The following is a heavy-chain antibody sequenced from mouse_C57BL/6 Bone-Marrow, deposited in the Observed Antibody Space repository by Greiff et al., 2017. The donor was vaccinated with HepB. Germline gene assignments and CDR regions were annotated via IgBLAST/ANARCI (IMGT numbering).Heavy chain of an antibody. Sequence: VKLQQSGAELARPGASVKLSCKASGYTFTSYGISWVKQRTGQGLEWIGEIYPRSGNTYYNEKFKGKATLTADKSSSTAYMELRSLTSEDSAVYFCARLRINTVVAPYAMDYWGQGTSVTVSS. CDR3: ARLRINTVVAPYAMDY. J-gene: IGHJ4*01. CDR2: IYPRSGNT. V-gene: IGHV1-81*01. CDR1: GYTFTSYG. D-gene: IGHD1-1*01.